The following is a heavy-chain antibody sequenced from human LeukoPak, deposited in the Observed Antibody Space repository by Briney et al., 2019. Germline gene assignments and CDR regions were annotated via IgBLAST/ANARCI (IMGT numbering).Heavy chain of an antibody. CDR3: ATISSSSGY. CDR2: ISSGSSTI. V-gene: IGHV3-48*01. Sequence: TGGSLRLSCAASGFTFSIHNMNWVRQAPGRGLEWVSCISSGSSTISYADSVKGRFTISRDNAKNSMHLQMNSLRAEDTAVYYCATISSSSGYWGQGTLVTVSS. D-gene: IGHD6-6*01. CDR1: GFTFSIHN. J-gene: IGHJ4*02.